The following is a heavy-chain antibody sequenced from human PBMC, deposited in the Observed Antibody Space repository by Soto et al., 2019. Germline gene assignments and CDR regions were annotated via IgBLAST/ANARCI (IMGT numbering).Heavy chain of an antibody. D-gene: IGHD3-22*01. J-gene: IGHJ4*02. CDR3: ARHGYYDSSGYYYDDFDY. V-gene: IGHV4-39*01. CDR1: GGSISSSSYY. CDR2: IYYSGST. Sequence: LSLNCTVSGGSISSSSYYWGWIRQPPGKGLGWIGSIYYSGSTYYNPSLKSRVTISVDTSKNQFSLKLSSVTAADTAVYYCARHGYYDSSGYYYDDFDYWGQGTLVTVSS.